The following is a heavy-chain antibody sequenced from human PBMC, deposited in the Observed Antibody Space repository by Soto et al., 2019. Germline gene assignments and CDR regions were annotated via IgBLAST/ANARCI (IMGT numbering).Heavy chain of an antibody. D-gene: IGHD2-21*02. Sequence: QVQLQESGPALVKPSQTLSLTCTVSGGSIISGDYYWSWIRQPPGKGLEWIGYIYYSASTYYNPSLKRRLSISVATANNPFSLKLSSVTAADTAVYYRARVDGDCVAYWGQGTLVTVSS. CDR1: GGSIISGDYY. J-gene: IGHJ4*02. CDR3: ARVDGDCVAY. CDR2: IYYSAST. V-gene: IGHV4-30-4*01.